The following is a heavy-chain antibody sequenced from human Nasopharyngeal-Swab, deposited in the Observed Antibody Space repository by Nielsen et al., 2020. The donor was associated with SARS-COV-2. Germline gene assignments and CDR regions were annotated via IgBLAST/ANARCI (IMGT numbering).Heavy chain of an antibody. CDR1: GGSFSGYY. CDR3: ARDPFRDCSSTSCYTGYFQH. Sequence: SETLSLTCAVYGGSFSGYYWSWIRQPPGKGLEWIGEINHSGSTNYNPSLKSRVTISVDTSKNQFSLKLSSVTAADTAVYYCARDPFRDCSSTSCYTGYFQHGGKGTWSPSPQ. CDR2: INHSGST. V-gene: IGHV4-34*01. D-gene: IGHD2-2*02. J-gene: IGHJ1*01.